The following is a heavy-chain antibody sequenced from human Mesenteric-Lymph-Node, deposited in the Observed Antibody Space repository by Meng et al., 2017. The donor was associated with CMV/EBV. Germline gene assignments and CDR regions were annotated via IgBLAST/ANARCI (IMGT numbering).Heavy chain of an antibody. Sequence: QVQLAQSGAEVKKPGASVRVSCKASGYTFIDYYIHWVRQAPGQGLEWMGRINPKTGGRSYAQNLQGRVTMTRDTSINTAYMEVNRLNSDDTAMYYCARDRDTDWYSPFDYWGPGTLVTVSS. CDR1: GYTFIDYY. D-gene: IGHD3-9*01. CDR3: ARDRDTDWYSPFDY. V-gene: IGHV1-2*06. J-gene: IGHJ4*02. CDR2: INPKTGGR.